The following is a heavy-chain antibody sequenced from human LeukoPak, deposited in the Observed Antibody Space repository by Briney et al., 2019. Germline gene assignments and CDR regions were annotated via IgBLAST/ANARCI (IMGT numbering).Heavy chain of an antibody. D-gene: IGHD6-13*01. J-gene: IGHJ3*02. CDR1: GFTFSSYA. Sequence: PGRSLRLSCAASGFTFSSYAMHWVRQAPGKGPEWVAVISYDGSNKYYADSVKGRFTISRDNSKNTLYLQMNSLRAEDTAVYYCARDSSSWYPNAFDIWGQGTMVTVSS. CDR2: ISYDGSNK. CDR3: ARDSSSWYPNAFDI. V-gene: IGHV3-30*04.